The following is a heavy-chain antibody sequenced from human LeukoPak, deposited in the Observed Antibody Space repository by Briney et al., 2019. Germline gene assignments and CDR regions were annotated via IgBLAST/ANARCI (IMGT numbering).Heavy chain of an antibody. J-gene: IGHJ4*02. CDR1: GFTFRSYG. D-gene: IGHD6-19*01. CDR3: AKDLRLVRVLDY. Sequence: PGGSLRLSCAASGFTFRSYGMHWVRQAPGKGLEWVAVISYDGSNKYYADSVKGRFTISRDNSKNTLYLQMNSLRAEDTAVYYCAKDLRLVRVLDYWGQGTLVTVSS. CDR2: ISYDGSNK. V-gene: IGHV3-30*18.